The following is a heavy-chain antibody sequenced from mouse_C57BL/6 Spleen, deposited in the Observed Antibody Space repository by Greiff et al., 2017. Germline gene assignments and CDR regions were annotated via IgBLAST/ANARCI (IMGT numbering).Heavy chain of an antibody. V-gene: IGHV1-84*01. CDR2: IYPGSGNT. Sequence: QVQLQQSGPELVKPGASVKISCKASGYTFTDYYINWVKQRPGQGLEWIGWIYPGSGNTKYNAKFKGKATLTVDTSSSTAYLQLSSLTSEDSAVYFCARSSDGYYGSPWFADWGQGTLVTVSA. D-gene: IGHD1-1*01. CDR3: ARSSDGYYGSPWFAD. J-gene: IGHJ3*01. CDR1: GYTFTDYY.